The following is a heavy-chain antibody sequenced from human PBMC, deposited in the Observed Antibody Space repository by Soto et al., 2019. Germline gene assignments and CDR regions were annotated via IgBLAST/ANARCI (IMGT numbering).Heavy chain of an antibody. CDR3: AKEGMQLWTAFDY. D-gene: IGHD5-18*01. V-gene: IGHV3-30*18. J-gene: IGHJ4*02. CDR2: ISDDGSNK. CDR1: GFTFSSYG. Sequence: GGSLRLSCAASGFTFSSYGMHWVRQAPGKGLEWVGVISDDGSNKYFADSVKGRITISRDNSKNTLYLQMNSLRAEDTAVYYCAKEGMQLWTAFDYWGQGT.